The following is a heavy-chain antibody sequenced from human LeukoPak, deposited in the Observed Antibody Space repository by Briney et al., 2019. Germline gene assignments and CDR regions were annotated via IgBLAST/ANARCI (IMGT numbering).Heavy chain of an antibody. CDR2: ISSSGSTI. V-gene: IGHV3-11*01. D-gene: IGHD3-22*01. Sequence: GGSLRLSCAASGFIFSDYYMDWVRQAPGKGLEWVSYISSSGSTISYAESVKGRFTVSRDNARNSVYLQMNSLRAEDTAVYYCARNFYDSSGYYRIDSWGQGTLVTVSS. CDR1: GFIFSDYY. J-gene: IGHJ4*02. CDR3: ARNFYDSSGYYRIDS.